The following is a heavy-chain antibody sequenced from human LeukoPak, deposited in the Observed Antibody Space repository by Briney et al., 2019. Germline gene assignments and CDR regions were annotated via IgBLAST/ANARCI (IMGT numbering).Heavy chain of an antibody. V-gene: IGHV3-30*04. CDR1: GFTFSSYA. CDR3: ARDLGYCSSTSCYIHYGMDV. Sequence: GGSLRLSCAASGFTFSSYAMSWVRQAPGKGLEWVAVISYDGSNKYYADSVKGRFTISRDNSKNTLYLQMNSLRAEDTAVYYCARDLGYCSSTSCYIHYGMDVWGQGTTVTVSS. CDR2: ISYDGSNK. D-gene: IGHD2-2*02. J-gene: IGHJ6*02.